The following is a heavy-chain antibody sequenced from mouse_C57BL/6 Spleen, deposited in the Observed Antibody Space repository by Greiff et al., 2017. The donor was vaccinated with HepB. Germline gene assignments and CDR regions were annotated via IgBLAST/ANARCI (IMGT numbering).Heavy chain of an antibody. CDR3: AREGIYYGNFDY. D-gene: IGHD2-1*01. Sequence: EVQVVESGPGLAKPSQSLSLTCSVTGYSITSGYYWNWIRQFPGNKLEWMGYISYDGSNNYNPSLKNRISITRDTSKNQFFLKLNSVTTEDTATYYCAREGIYYGNFDYWGQGTTLTVSS. V-gene: IGHV3-6*01. CDR2: ISYDGSN. J-gene: IGHJ2*01. CDR1: GYSITSGYY.